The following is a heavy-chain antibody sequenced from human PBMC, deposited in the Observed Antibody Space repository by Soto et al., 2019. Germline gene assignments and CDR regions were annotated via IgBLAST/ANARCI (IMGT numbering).Heavy chain of an antibody. CDR2: IYYSGST. CDR3: ARQVFGIAGYYMDV. V-gene: IGHV4-59*08. J-gene: IGHJ6*03. Sequence: SETLSLTCTVSGGYISSYYWSWIRQPPGKGLEWIGYIYYSGSTNYNPSLKSRVTISVDTSKNQFSLKLSSVTAADTAVYYCARQVFGIAGYYMDVWGKGTTVTVSS. CDR1: GGYISSYY. D-gene: IGHD6-13*01.